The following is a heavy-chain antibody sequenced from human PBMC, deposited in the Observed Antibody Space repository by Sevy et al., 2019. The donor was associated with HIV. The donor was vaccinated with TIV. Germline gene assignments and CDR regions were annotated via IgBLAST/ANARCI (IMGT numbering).Heavy chain of an antibody. CDR1: GFTFSSYA. Sequence: GGSLRLSCAASGFTFSSYAMHWVRQAPGKGLEWVAVISYDGSNKYYADSVKGRFTISRDNSKNTLYLQMNSLRAEDTAAYYCARGGAPHWGQGTLVTVSS. D-gene: IGHD3-16*01. V-gene: IGHV3-30-3*01. J-gene: IGHJ4*02. CDR2: ISYDGSNK. CDR3: ARGGAPH.